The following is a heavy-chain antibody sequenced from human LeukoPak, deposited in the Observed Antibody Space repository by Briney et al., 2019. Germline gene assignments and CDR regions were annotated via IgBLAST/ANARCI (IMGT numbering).Heavy chain of an antibody. Sequence: ASVKVSCKASGFTFNKYGITWVRQAPGQGLEWMGWISAYNGDTNYAQKFQGRVTMTTDTSTSTAYMEVRSLRSDDTAIYYCARGTEADRRMTTIHLYYYYYGMDVWGQGTTVTVSS. CDR2: ISAYNGDT. V-gene: IGHV1-18*01. D-gene: IGHD4-11*01. J-gene: IGHJ6*02. CDR3: ARGTEADRRMTTIHLYYYYYGMDV. CDR1: GFTFNKYG.